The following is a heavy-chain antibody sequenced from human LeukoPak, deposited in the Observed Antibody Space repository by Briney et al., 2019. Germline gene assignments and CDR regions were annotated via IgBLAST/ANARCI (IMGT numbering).Heavy chain of an antibody. V-gene: IGHV3-30*04. CDR2: ISYDGSNK. Sequence: GGSLRLSCAASGFTFSSYAMHWVRQAPGKGLEWVAVISYDGSNKYYADSVKGRFTISRDNSKNTLYLQMNSLRAEDTAMYYCARDHDGKDYWGQGTLVTVSS. CDR3: ARDHDGKDY. J-gene: IGHJ4*02. CDR1: GFTFSSYA.